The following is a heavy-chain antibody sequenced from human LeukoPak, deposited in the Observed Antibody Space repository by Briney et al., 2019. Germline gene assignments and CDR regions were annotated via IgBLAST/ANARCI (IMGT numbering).Heavy chain of an antibody. D-gene: IGHD4-17*01. V-gene: IGHV1-69-2*01. J-gene: IGHJ4*02. CDR2: VDPEDGET. Sequence: AASVKVSCKVSGYTFTDYYMHWVQQAPGKGVEWMGLVDPEDGETIYADKFQGRVTITADTSTDTAYIELTSLSSGYTAGYDCATGGVYGDYVGYWGPGALVTASS. CDR1: GYTFTDYY. CDR3: ATGGVYGDYVGY.